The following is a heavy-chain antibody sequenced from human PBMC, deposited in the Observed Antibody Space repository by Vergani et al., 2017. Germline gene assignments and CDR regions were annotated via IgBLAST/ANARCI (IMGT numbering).Heavy chain of an antibody. Sequence: EVQLLESGGSLKQPGGSGRLSCAASGFTFSTYAMHWVRQAPGKGLEWVSALTGGGGSTYYADSFKGRCIISRDNSRDTLYLQMNSLRPEDTATYYCVKDAGSYKNFFDSWGQGTLVTVSS. CDR3: VKDAGSYKNFFDS. CDR2: LTGGGGST. V-gene: IGHV3-23*01. CDR1: GFTFSTYA. D-gene: IGHD1-26*01. J-gene: IGHJ4*02.